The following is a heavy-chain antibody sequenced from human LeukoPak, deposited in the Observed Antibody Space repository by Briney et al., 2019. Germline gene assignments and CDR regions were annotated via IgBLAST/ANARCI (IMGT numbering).Heavy chain of an antibody. V-gene: IGHV3-23*01. J-gene: IGHJ4*02. CDR1: GFTFSGHA. D-gene: IGHD6-19*01. Sequence: GGSLRLSCTASGFTFSGHAMSWVRQAPGKGLEWVAGISGNGHNTYYAESLKGRFTISRDNSKNTLYLQMNSLRAEDTAVYYCSSSVAGFDYWGQGTLVTVSS. CDR3: SSSVAGFDY. CDR2: ISGNGHNT.